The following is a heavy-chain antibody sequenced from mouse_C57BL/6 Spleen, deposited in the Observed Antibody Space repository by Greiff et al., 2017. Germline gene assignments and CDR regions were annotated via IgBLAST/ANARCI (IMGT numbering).Heavy chain of an antibody. CDR3: AKGSSSRFDY. V-gene: IGHV1-50*01. CDR1: GYTFTSYW. Sequence: QVQLQQSGAELVKPGASVKLSCKASGYTFTSYWMQWVKQRPGQGLEWIGEIDPSDSYTNYNQKFKGKATLTVDTSSSTAYMQLSSLTSEDSAVYYCAKGSSSRFDYWGQGTTLTVSS. J-gene: IGHJ2*01. CDR2: IDPSDSYT. D-gene: IGHD3-1*01.